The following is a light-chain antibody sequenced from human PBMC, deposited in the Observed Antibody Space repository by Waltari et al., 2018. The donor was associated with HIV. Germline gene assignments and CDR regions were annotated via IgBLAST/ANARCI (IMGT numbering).Light chain of an antibody. V-gene: IGLV2-18*02. J-gene: IGLJ2*01. CDR1: SSDVGNYNR. CDR3: SSYTSSNTFVV. CDR2: EVS. Sequence: QSALTQPPPVSGSPGQSVTTPCTATSSDVGNYNRLSWYQQPPGSAPKLMIYEVSNRPSGVPRRFSGSKSGNTASLTISGLQAEDEADYYCSSYTSSNTFVVFGGGTKLTVL.